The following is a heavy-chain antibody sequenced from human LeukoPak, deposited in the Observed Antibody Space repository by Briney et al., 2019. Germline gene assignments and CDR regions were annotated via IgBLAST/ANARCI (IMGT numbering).Heavy chain of an antibody. V-gene: IGHV4-59*01. CDR3: ARAGRAGDYGYYFDY. CDR1: CGSITTYY. Sequence: PSESLSLTCTVSCGSITTYYWSWIRQPPGKGLEWIVYINYSGSTNYNPSLKSRVTISLDTSKFQFSLKVPSVTAADTAVYYCARAGRAGDYGYYFDYWGRGMLVTVSS. J-gene: IGHJ4*02. CDR2: INYSGST. D-gene: IGHD4-17*01.